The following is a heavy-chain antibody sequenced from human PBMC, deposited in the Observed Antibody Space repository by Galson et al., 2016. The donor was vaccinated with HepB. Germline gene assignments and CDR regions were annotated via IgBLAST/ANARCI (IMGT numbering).Heavy chain of an antibody. D-gene: IGHD4-11*01. CDR3: AKGRHSNSRLGGMDV. CDR2: ISWNSGGI. CDR1: GFTFDDYG. Sequence: SLRLSCAASGFTFDDYGMHWVRQAPGKGLEWLSGISWNSGGIDYAVSLKGRFTISRDNAKNSLYLQMNSLRPEDTALYYCAKGRHSNSRLGGMDVWGQGTTVTVSS. J-gene: IGHJ6*02. V-gene: IGHV3-9*01.